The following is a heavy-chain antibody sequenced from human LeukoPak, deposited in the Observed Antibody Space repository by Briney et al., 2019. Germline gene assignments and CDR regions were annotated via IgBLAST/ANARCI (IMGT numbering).Heavy chain of an antibody. V-gene: IGHV3-9*01. CDR3: AKDLNRDDSSGWDY. Sequence: PGGSLRLSCAASGFTFDDYAMHWVRQAPGKGLEWVSGISWNSGSIGYGDSVKGRFTISRDNAKNSLYLQMNSLRAEDTALYYCAKDLNRDDSSGWDYWGQGTLVTVSS. J-gene: IGHJ4*02. CDR1: GFTFDDYA. D-gene: IGHD3-22*01. CDR2: ISWNSGSI.